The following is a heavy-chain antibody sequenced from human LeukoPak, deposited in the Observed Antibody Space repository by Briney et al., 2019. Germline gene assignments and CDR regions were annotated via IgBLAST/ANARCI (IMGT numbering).Heavy chain of an antibody. CDR3: ARDIYYYDSSGYYRFDY. CDR2: IYTSGST. D-gene: IGHD3-22*01. J-gene: IGHJ4*02. CDR1: GGSISSYY. Sequence: SSETLSLTCTVSGGSISSYYWSWIRQPAGKGLEWIGRIYTSGSTNYNPSLKSRVTMSVDTSKNQFSLKLSSVTAADTAVYYCARDIYYYDSSGYYRFDYWGQGTLVTVSS. V-gene: IGHV4-4*07.